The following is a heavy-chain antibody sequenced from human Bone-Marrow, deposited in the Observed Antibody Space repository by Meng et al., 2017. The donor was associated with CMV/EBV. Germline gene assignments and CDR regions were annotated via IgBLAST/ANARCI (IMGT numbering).Heavy chain of an antibody. V-gene: IGHV3-73*01. J-gene: IGHJ6*02. Sequence: MHWVRQGSGKGQEWVGRIRSKANSYATAYAASVKGRFTISRDDSKNTAYLQMNSLKTEDTAVYYCRITMVRGVIGGLRRADYYYGMDVWGQGTTATVSS. CDR3: RITMVRGVIGGLRRADYYYGMDV. CDR2: IRSKANSYAT. D-gene: IGHD3-10*01.